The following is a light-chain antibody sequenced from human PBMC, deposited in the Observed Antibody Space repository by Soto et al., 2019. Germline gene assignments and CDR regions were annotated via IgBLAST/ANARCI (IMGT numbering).Light chain of an antibody. J-gene: IGKJ1*01. V-gene: IGKV3-20*01. CDR1: QRVSSSY. CDR2: GAS. Sequence: EIVLTQSPGTLPLSPGERATLSCRASQRVSSSYLAWYQQKPGQAPRLLIYGASTRATGIPDRFSGSGSGTDFTLTISRLEPEDFAVYYCQQYGSSSWTFGQGTKVDIK. CDR3: QQYGSSSWT.